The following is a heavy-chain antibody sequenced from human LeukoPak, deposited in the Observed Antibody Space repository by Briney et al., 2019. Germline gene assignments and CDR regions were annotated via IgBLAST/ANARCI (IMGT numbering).Heavy chain of an antibody. Sequence: GRSLRLSCAASGFTFKICGMHWVRQAPGKGLEWVGVIWNDGSTTFYADSVRGRFTISRDNSKNTLYLQMNSLRAEDTVVYYCARDRTNFVDYWGQGTLVTVSS. CDR3: ARDRTNFVDY. J-gene: IGHJ4*02. CDR2: IWNDGSTT. D-gene: IGHD3-9*01. CDR1: GFTFKICG. V-gene: IGHV3-33*01.